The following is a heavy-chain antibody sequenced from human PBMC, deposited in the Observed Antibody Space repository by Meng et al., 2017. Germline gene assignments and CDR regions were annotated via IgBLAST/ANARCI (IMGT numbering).Heavy chain of an antibody. V-gene: IGHV1-2*06. CDR3: ARVHD. D-gene: IGHD3-3*01. CDR1: GYTFIDYY. CDR2: INPHSGGT. Sequence: ASVKVSCKASGYTFIDYYIHWVRQAPGQGLEWMGRINPHSGGTDYAQKFQGRVTLTRDTSISTAYMELSRLKSDDTAVYYCARVHDWGQGTLVTVSS. J-gene: IGHJ4*02.